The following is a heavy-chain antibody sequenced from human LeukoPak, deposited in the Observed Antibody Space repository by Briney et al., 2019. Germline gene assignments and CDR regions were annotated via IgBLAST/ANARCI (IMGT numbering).Heavy chain of an antibody. Sequence: GGSLRLSCAASGFTFSSYWMSWVRQAPGKGLEWVSSIYNTGATHYAESVKGRFTISRDNSKNTLFLQMNSLRAEDMAVYYCARIEWERLGRAFDIWGQGTMVTVSS. CDR1: GFTFSSYW. D-gene: IGHD1-26*01. CDR3: ARIEWERLGRAFDI. CDR2: IYNTGAT. V-gene: IGHV3-53*01. J-gene: IGHJ3*02.